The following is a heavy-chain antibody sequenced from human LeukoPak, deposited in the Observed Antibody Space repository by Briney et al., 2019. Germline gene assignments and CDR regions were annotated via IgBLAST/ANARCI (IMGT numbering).Heavy chain of an antibody. D-gene: IGHD5-12*01. CDR2: MNPNSGST. J-gene: IGHJ4*02. CDR3: ARGRSTGYAYCFVY. V-gene: IGHV1-8*03. CDR1: GYTFTSYD. Sequence: ASVKVSSKASGYTFTSYDINWVRQAPGQGLEWMGWMNPNSGSTGYAQKFQGRVTITRNTSISTAYMELSGLRSEDTAVYYCARGRSTGYAYCFVYWGEGTLVTVSS.